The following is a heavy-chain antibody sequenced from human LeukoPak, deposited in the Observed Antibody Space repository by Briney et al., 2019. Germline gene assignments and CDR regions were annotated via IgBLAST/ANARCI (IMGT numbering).Heavy chain of an antibody. CDR2: ISSSSSYI. Sequence: GGSLRLSCAASGFTFSSYSMNWGRQAPGKGLEWVSSISSSSSYIYYADSVKGRFTISRDNAKNSLYLQMNSLRAEDTAVYYCARRAGTYEGSYSGSYGSYYFDYWGPGTLVTVSS. D-gene: IGHD1-26*01. CDR3: ARRAGTYEGSYSGSYGSYYFDY. CDR1: GFTFSSYS. V-gene: IGHV3-21*01. J-gene: IGHJ4*02.